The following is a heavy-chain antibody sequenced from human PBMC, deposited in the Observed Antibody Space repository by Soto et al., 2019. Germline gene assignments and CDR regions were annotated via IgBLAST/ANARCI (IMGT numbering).Heavy chain of an antibody. V-gene: IGHV3-23*01. CDR2: ISASGPSI. Sequence: EVRLLESGGGLVQPGGSLRLSCAASGFTFGDYAMSWVRRAPGKGLEWVSTISASGPSIYYADSVKGRFTISRDNSRSTLYLQMNSLSADDTAIYYCAKENRDCYWCGEHWGQGTLVTVSS. CDR3: AKENRDCYWCGEH. D-gene: IGHD2-21*02. CDR1: GFTFGDYA. J-gene: IGHJ4*02.